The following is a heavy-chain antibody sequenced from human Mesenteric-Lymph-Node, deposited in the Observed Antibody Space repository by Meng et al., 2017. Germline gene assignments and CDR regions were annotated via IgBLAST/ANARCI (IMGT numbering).Heavy chain of an antibody. Sequence: EPGGGVFQPVSSLRLSFAASGFTFSDYYMSWIRQAPGKGLELVSYISSSGSTIYYADSVKGRFTISRDNAKNSLYLQMNSLRAEDTAVYYCARGFIPVAHLSYFDYWGQGTLVTVSS. D-gene: IGHD6-19*01. CDR3: ARGFIPVAHLSYFDY. CDR1: GFTFSDYY. CDR2: ISSSGSTI. J-gene: IGHJ4*02. V-gene: IGHV3-11*01.